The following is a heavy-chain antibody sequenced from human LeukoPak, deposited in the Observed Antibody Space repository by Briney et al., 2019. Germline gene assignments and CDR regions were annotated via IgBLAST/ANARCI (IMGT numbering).Heavy chain of an antibody. Sequence: SETLSLTCTVSGGSISSYYWSWIRQPPGKGLEWIGYIYYSGSTNYNPSLKSRVTISVDTSKNQFSLKLSSVTAADTAVYYCARHPGNYDILTGYYRDAFDIWGQGTTVTVSS. J-gene: IGHJ3*02. CDR1: GGSISSYY. D-gene: IGHD3-9*01. CDR3: ARHPGNYDILTGYYRDAFDI. CDR2: IYYSGST. V-gene: IGHV4-59*08.